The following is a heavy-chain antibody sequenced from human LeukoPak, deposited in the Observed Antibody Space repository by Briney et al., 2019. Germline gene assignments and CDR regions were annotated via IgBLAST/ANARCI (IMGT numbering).Heavy chain of an antibody. CDR1: GGSISSSNW. CDR2: IYHSGST. D-gene: IGHD2-15*01. V-gene: IGHV4-4*02. Sequence: SETLSLTCAVSGGSISSSNWWSWVRQPPGKGLEWIGEIYHSGSTNYNPSLKSRVTISVDKSKNQFSLKLSSVTAADTAVYYCARGGCSGGSCYGAHNWFDPWGQGTLVTVSS. CDR3: ARGGCSGGSCYGAHNWFDP. J-gene: IGHJ5*02.